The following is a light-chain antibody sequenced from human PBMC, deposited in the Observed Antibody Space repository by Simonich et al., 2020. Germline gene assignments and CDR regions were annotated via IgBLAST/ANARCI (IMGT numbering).Light chain of an antibody. J-gene: IGLJ3*02. Sequence: NFMLTQPHSVSESPGKTVTISCTPSSGSIASNYVQWYQQRPDSAPTTVIYEDNQSPSGVPDRFSGSIDSSSNSSSLTISGLKTEDEADYYCQSYDSSNHRVFGGGTKLTVL. CDR2: EDN. CDR3: QSYDSSNHRV. CDR1: SGSIASNY. V-gene: IGLV6-57*03.